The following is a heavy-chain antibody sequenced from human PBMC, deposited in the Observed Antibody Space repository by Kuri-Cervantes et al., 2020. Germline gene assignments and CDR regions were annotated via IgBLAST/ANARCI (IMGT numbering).Heavy chain of an antibody. CDR1: GGSFSGYY. J-gene: IGHJ6*03. D-gene: IGHD5-18*01. CDR3: ARGSPGYSYGYYYYYYYMDV. CDR2: INHSGST. Sequence: SETLSLTCAVYGGSFSGYYWSWIRQPPGKGLEWIGEINHSGSTNYNPSLKSRVTISVDTSKNQFSLKLRSMTAADTAVYYCARGSPGYSYGYYYYYYYMDVRGKGTTVTVSS. V-gene: IGHV4-34*01.